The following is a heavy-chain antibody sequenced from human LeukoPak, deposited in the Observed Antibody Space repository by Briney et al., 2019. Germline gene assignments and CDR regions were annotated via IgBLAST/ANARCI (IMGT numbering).Heavy chain of an antibody. CDR1: GGSISSYY. D-gene: IGHD3-10*02. CDR2: MHPGGTT. CDR3: AKTGSLFGRFLDH. J-gene: IGHJ4*02. V-gene: IGHV4-59*01. Sequence: SETLSLTCTVSGGSISSYYWTWIRQPPGKGLEWVGNMHPGGTTKFHPSLEGRVTMSIDTSNKQFSLRLRSVTAADTATYYCAKTGSLFGRFLDHWGPGALVIVSS.